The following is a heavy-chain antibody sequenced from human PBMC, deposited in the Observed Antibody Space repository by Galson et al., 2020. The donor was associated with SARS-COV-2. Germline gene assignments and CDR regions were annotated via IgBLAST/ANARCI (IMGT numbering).Heavy chain of an antibody. CDR3: VKDAWGLAGEDY. Sequence: SCSASGFPFTSYGMHWVRQAPGKGLEYLSGIYNNGDNTYHADSVKGRFTISRDNSKNTLYLQMNSLRAEDTAVYYCVKDAWGLAGEDYWGQGTLVTVSS. V-gene: IGHV3-64D*06. CDR1: GFPFTSYG. J-gene: IGHJ4*02. D-gene: IGHD2-21*02. CDR2: IYNNGDNT.